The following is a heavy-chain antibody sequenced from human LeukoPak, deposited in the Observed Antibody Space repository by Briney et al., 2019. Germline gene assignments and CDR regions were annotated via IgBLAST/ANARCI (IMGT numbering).Heavy chain of an antibody. CDR3: ASGSDTWGTQPKYYFDY. CDR2: VYLSGST. J-gene: IGHJ4*02. Sequence: SETLSLTCTVSGGSTSSYYWSWIRQPPGKGLEWIGRVYLSGSTNYNPSLKSRVTMSIDTSKKQFSLMLSSVTAADTAVYYCASGSDTWGTQPKYYFDYWGQGSLVTVSS. D-gene: IGHD2-15*01. V-gene: IGHV4-4*07. CDR1: GGSTSSYY.